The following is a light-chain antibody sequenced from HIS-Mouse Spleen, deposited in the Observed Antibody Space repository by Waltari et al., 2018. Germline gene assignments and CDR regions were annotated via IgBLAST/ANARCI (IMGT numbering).Light chain of an antibody. CDR2: VNS. V-gene: IGLV1-40*01. CDR1: SSNIGAGYD. CDR3: QSYDSSLSGYV. J-gene: IGLJ1*01. Sequence: QSVLTQPPSVSGAPGQRVTISCTGSSSNIGAGYDVHWYQQLPGTAPKRLIYVNSNRPSGVPDRFSGSKSGTSASLAITGLQAEDEADYYCQSYDSSLSGYVFGTGTKVTVL.